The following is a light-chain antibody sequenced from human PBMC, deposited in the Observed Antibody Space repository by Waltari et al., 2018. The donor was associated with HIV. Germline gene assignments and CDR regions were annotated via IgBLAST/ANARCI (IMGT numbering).Light chain of an antibody. J-gene: IGLJ1*01. CDR1: NIGSKS. Sequence: SYVLTQPPSVSVAPGQTARITCGGNNIGSKSVHWHQQKPGQAPVLVVYDDSDRPSGIPERFSGSNAGNTATLTISRVEAGDEADYYCQVWDSSRDHQVFGTGTKVTVL. CDR3: QVWDSSRDHQV. CDR2: DDS. V-gene: IGLV3-21*02.